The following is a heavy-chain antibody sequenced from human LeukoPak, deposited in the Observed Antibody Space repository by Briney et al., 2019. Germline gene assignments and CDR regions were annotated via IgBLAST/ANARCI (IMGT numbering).Heavy chain of an antibody. D-gene: IGHD4-17*01. CDR1: GYTFTSYY. CDR2: INPSGGST. CDR3: ARGRGGDYGRGRYYYYYYMDV. J-gene: IGHJ6*03. Sequence: ASVKVSCKASGYTFTSYYMHWVRQAPGQGLEWMGIINPSGGSTSYAQKFQGRVTMTRDTSTSTVYMELSSLRSEATAVYYCARGRGGDYGRGRYYYYYYMDVWGKGTTVTVSS. V-gene: IGHV1-46*01.